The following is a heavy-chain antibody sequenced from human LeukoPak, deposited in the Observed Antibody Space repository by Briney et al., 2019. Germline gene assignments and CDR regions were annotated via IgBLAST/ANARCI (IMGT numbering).Heavy chain of an antibody. CDR3: AGIPLRDAFNF. J-gene: IGHJ3*01. CDR2: IYHSGST. D-gene: IGHD3-10*01. V-gene: IGHV4-30-2*01. CDR1: GGSISSGGYY. Sequence: SETLSLTCTVSGGSISSGGYYWSWIRQPPGKGLEWIGYIYHSGSTYYNPSLKSRVTISVDRSKNQFSLKLSSVTAADTAVYYCAGIPLRDAFNFGAKGTMVTVSS.